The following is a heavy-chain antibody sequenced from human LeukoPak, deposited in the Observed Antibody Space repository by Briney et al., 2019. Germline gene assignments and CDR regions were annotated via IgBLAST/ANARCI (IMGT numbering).Heavy chain of an antibody. CDR3: ARTLTGGTYGSGSYSFFDY. J-gene: IGHJ4*02. Sequence: PSETLSLTCTVSGGSVSSYYWTWIRQPPGKGLEWIGYSYYSGSTNYNPSLKSRVTISVDTSKNQFSLKLTSVAAADAAVYYCARTLTGGTYGSGSYSFFDYWGQGTLVTVSS. CDR2: SYYSGST. CDR1: GGSVSSYY. V-gene: IGHV4-59*08. D-gene: IGHD3-10*01.